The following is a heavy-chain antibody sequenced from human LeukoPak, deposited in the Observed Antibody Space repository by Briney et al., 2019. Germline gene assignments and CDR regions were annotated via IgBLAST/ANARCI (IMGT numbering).Heavy chain of an antibody. CDR1: GYSISSGYY. CDR3: ARDRPGGPYYYGMDV. Sequence: SETLSLTCTVSGYSISSGYYWGWIRPPPGKGLEWIGSIYHSGSTYYNPSLKSRVTISVDTSKNQFSLKLSSVTAADTAVYYCARDRPGGPYYYGMDVWGQGTTVTVSS. CDR2: IYHSGST. V-gene: IGHV4-38-2*02. J-gene: IGHJ6*02. D-gene: IGHD3-16*01.